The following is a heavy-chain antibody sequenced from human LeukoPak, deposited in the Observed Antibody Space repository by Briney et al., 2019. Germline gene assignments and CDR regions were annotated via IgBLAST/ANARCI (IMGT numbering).Heavy chain of an antibody. V-gene: IGHV4-4*02. J-gene: IGHJ5*02. D-gene: IGHD3-3*01. CDR2: IYHSGST. Sequence: SGTLSLTCAVSGGSISSSNWWSWVRQPPGKGLEWIGEIYHSGSTNCNPSLKSRVTISVDKSKNQFSLELNSVTAADTAVYYCARNPVGIITTHPNWFDPWGQGTLVTVSS. CDR1: GGSISSSNW. CDR3: ARNPVGIITTHPNWFDP.